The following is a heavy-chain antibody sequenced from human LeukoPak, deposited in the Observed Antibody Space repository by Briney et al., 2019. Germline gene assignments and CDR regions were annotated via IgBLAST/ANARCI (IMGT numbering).Heavy chain of an antibody. CDR2: INHSGST. CDR1: GGSFSGYY. CDR3: ARHYYYDSSGYYYRSIFDY. J-gene: IGHJ4*02. Sequence: SETLSLTCAVYGGSFSGYYWSWIRQPPGKGLEWIGEINHSGSTYYNPSLKSRVTISVDTSKNQFSLKLSSVTDAATAVYYCARHYYYDSSGYYYRSIFDYWGQGTLVTVSS. D-gene: IGHD3-22*01. V-gene: IGHV4-34*01.